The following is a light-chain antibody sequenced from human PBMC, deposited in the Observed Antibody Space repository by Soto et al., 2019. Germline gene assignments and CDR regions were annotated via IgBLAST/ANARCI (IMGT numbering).Light chain of an antibody. V-gene: IGLV2-14*03. Sequence: QSALTQPASVSGSPGQSITISCTGTSSDVGGYNYVSWYQQHPGKAPKLMICDVSNRPSGVSNRFSGSKSGNTSSLTFSGLLAEDEADYYCSSYSTISTVVFGTGTKVTVL. CDR1: SSDVGGYNY. CDR3: SSYSTISTVV. J-gene: IGLJ1*01. CDR2: DVS.